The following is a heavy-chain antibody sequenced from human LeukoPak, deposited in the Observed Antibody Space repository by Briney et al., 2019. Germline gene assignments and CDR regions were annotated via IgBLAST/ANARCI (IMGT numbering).Heavy chain of an antibody. CDR2: ISGVGTTI. V-gene: IGHV3-48*03. Sequence: GGSLRLSCATSGFTFSTCEMNWVRQAPGKGLEWISYISGVGTTISYADSVKGRFTISRDNAKNSLHLQMNSLRAEDTAVYYCARQGIVTTFDYWGQGTLVTVSS. CDR3: ARQGIVTTFDY. CDR1: GFTFSTCE. D-gene: IGHD5-12*01. J-gene: IGHJ4*02.